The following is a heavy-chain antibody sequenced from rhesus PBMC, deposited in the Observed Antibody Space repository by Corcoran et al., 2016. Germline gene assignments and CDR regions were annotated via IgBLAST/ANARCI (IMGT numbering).Heavy chain of an antibody. CDR2: VSGYTGDT. Sequence: QVHLKESGPGLVKPSETLSLTCAGSGDSTSRNGLSWIRQSPGKGLEWIGEVSGYTGDTNYKPSLKGRVTISQDASRNMLSLKLNSVTAADSAVYYCASEGLGWSPADYWGQGILVTVSS. J-gene: IGHJ4*01. V-gene: IGHV4-80*01. D-gene: IGHD6S26*01. CDR3: ASEGLGWSPADY. CDR1: GDSTSRNG.